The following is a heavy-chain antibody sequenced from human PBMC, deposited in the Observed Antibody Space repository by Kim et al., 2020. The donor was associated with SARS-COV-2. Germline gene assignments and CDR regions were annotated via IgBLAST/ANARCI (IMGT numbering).Heavy chain of an antibody. CDR2: IHYTGTT. CDR1: GGSISGYY. D-gene: IGHD3-10*01. CDR3: ARLHYYRSEEFDP. V-gene: IGHV4-59*13. Sequence: SETLSLTCTVSGGSISGYYWSWIRQPPGKGLEWIGYIHYTGTTRYNPSLNSRLTISVDTSTNQFYLILRSVTAADTAVYYCARLHYYRSEEFDPWGQGTL. J-gene: IGHJ5*02.